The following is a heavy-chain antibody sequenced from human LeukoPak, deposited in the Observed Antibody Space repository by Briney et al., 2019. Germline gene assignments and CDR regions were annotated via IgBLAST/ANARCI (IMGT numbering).Heavy chain of an antibody. CDR1: GGSISNRNYY. V-gene: IGHV4-39*07. Sequence: PSETLSLTCTVSGGSISNRNYYWGWIRQPPGKGLEWIGSIYYSGSTYYNPSLKSRVTISVDTSKNQFSLKLSSVTAADTAVYYCARDPQYYDYVWGSYRPNSFDYWGQGTLVTVSS. CDR3: ARDPQYYDYVWGSYRPNSFDY. D-gene: IGHD3-16*02. CDR2: IYYSGST. J-gene: IGHJ4*02.